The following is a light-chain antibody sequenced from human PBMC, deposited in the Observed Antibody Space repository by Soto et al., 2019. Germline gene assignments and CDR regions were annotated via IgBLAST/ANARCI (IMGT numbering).Light chain of an antibody. CDR2: WTS. CDR1: PMLLFNYNHKNS. V-gene: IGKV4-1*01. CDR3: QQYYDIPYT. Sequence: DIGINQSPGPPPGFPGEGATINFKSHPMLLFNYNHKNSLAWYQPKPGQPPQLLIYWTSTRESGVPDRFTGSGSGTDFTLTINSLQAEDVAVYYCQQYYDIPYTFGQGTKLEIK. J-gene: IGKJ2*01.